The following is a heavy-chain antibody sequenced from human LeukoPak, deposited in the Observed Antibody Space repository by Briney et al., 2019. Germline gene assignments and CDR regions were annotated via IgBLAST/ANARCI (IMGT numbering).Heavy chain of an antibody. CDR1: GFTFSSYS. D-gene: IGHD6-6*01. CDR2: ISSSRSYI. Sequence: GGSLRLSCAASGFTFSSYSMNWVRQAPGKGLEWVSFISSSRSYIYYADSVKGRFTISRDNAKNSLYLQMNSLRAEDTAVYYCAKAPRYGSSSYWGQGTLVTVSS. CDR3: AKAPRYGSSSY. V-gene: IGHV3-21*04. J-gene: IGHJ4*02.